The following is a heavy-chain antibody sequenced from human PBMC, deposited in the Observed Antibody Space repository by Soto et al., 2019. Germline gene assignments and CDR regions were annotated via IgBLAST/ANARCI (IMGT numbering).Heavy chain of an antibody. CDR1: GFTFRIYA. CDR3: ARNPPRDVVAGPFSFDR. Sequence: EVQLLESGGELAQPGGSLRLSCAASGFTFRIYAMSWVRQAPGKGLEFVAIISGGGDTTYYADYLRGRFTVSRDNSRDILLLQRNSPRVQDTAIYYRARNPPRDVVAGPFSFDRWGQGRPVTVTS. CDR2: ISGGGDTT. D-gene: IGHD6-19*01. V-gene: IGHV3-23*01. J-gene: IGHJ4*02.